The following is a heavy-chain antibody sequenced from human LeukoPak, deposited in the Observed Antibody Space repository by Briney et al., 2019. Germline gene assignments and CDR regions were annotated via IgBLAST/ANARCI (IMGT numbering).Heavy chain of an antibody. J-gene: IGHJ4*02. V-gene: IGHV1-18*01. CDR3: ARSPWEAGLYYFDY. Sequence: ASVKVSCKASGYTFTSYGISWVRQAPGQGLEWMGWISVYNGNTNYAQKLQGRVTMTTDTSTSTAYMELRSLRSDDTAVYYCARSPWEAGLYYFDYWGQGTLVTVSS. D-gene: IGHD1-26*01. CDR2: ISVYNGNT. CDR1: GYTFTSYG.